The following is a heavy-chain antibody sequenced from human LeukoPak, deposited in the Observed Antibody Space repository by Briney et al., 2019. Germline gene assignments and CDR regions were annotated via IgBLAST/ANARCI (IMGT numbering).Heavy chain of an antibody. CDR3: ARADIYYYYYYYYMDV. D-gene: IGHD3-10*01. CDR1: GFTFSSYG. V-gene: IGHV3-30*03. J-gene: IGHJ6*03. Sequence: PGGSLRLSCAASGFTFSSYGMHWVRQAPGKGLEWVAVISYDGSNKYYADSVKGRFTISRDNSKNTLYLQMNSLRAEDTAVYYCARADIYYYYYYYYMDVWGKGTTVTVSS. CDR2: ISYDGSNK.